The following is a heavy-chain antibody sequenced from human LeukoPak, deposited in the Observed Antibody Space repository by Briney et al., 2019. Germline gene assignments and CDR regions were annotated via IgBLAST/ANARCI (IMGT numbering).Heavy chain of an antibody. V-gene: IGHV6-1*01. D-gene: IGHD5-18*01. CDR2: TYYRSKWYN. CDR1: GDSVSSNSAA. Sequence: SQTLSLTCAISGDSVSSNSAAWNWIRQSPSRGLEWPGRTYYRSKWYNDYAVSVKSRITINPDTSKNQFSLQLNSVTPEDTAVYYCARSPIRWIQLWSFDYWGQGTLVTVSS. J-gene: IGHJ4*02. CDR3: ARSPIRWIQLWSFDY.